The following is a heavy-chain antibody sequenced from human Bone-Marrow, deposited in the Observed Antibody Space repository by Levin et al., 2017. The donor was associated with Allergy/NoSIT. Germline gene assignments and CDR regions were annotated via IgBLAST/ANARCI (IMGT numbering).Heavy chain of an antibody. V-gene: IGHV1-2*02. CDR3: ARGGQQLVQKYYYYGMDG. D-gene: IGHD6-13*01. CDR1: GYTFTGYY. CDR2: INPNSGGT. J-gene: IGHJ6*02. Sequence: GASVKVSCKASGYTFTGYYMHWVRQAPGQGLEWMGWINPNSGGTNYAQKFQGRVTMTRDTSISTAYMELSRLRSDDTAVYYCARGGQQLVQKYYYYGMDGWGQGTTVTVSS.